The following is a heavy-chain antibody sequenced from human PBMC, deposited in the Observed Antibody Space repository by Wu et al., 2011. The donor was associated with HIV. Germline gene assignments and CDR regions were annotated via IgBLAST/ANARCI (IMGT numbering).Heavy chain of an antibody. J-gene: IGHJ4*02. CDR1: GGSFSSNA. D-gene: IGHD2-15*01. CDR3: VRAASAAGGDY. Sequence: QVHLVQSGAEVKKPGSSVKVSCKASGGSFSSNAVGWVRQAPGQGLEWMGRLIPIFGVTHYAQKFQGRVTITADESTSTACMELSGLRSDDTAVYFCVRAASAAGGDYWGQGTLVTVSS. CDR2: LIPIFGVT. V-gene: IGHV1-69*15.